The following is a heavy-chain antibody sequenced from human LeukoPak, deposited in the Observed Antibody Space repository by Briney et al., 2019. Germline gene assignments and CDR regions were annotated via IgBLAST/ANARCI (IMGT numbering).Heavy chain of an antibody. V-gene: IGHV3-33*01. Sequence: PGGSLRLSCAASGFIFDTYGMHWVRQAPGRGLEWVAVIWYDGGKKYFADSVKGRFTISRDNSKSTLYLQMNSLRVEDTAVYYCARGGSPPEALGDAFDIWGQGTMVTVSS. D-gene: IGHD1-26*01. CDR3: ARGGSPPEALGDAFDI. CDR2: IWYDGGKK. J-gene: IGHJ3*02. CDR1: GFIFDTYG.